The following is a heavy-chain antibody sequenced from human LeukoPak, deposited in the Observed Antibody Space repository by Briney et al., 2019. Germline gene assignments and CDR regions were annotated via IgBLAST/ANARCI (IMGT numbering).Heavy chain of an antibody. CDR1: GYTFTGYY. D-gene: IGHD2-15*01. V-gene: IGHV1-8*02. Sequence: ASVKVSCKASGYTFTGYYMHWVRQAPGQGLEWMGWMNPYSGNTGYAQKFQGRVTMTRDRTVSTAYMELNNLRSEDTAVYYCTRNRYCSGANCPTPYFDMDVWGQGTTVTVSS. J-gene: IGHJ6*02. CDR3: TRNRYCSGANCPTPYFDMDV. CDR2: MNPYSGNT.